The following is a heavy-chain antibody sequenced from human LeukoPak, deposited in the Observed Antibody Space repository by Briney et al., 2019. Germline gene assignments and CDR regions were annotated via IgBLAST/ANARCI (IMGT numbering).Heavy chain of an antibody. CDR1: GFTFSSYW. J-gene: IGHJ4*02. D-gene: IGHD2-8*01. Sequence: GGSLRLSCAASGFTFSSYWMHWVRQAPGKGLVWVSRINSDGSSTSYADSVKGRFTISRDNAKNTPYLQMNILRAEDTAVYYCARDRTRPISGAPDYWGQGTLVTVSS. CDR2: INSDGSST. V-gene: IGHV3-74*01. CDR3: ARDRTRPISGAPDY.